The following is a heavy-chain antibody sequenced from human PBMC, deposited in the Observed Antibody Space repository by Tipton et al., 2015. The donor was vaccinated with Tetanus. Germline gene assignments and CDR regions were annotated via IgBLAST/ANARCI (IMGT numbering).Heavy chain of an antibody. CDR3: ARMYSTSSPFDH. V-gene: IGHV5-51*01. CDR1: GYSFTSHW. D-gene: IGHD6-6*01. J-gene: IGHJ4*02. Sequence: QLVQSGADVKKPGESLKISCKASGYSFTSHWIGWVRQMPGKGLEWMGMIFTDDSDTEYSPSFQGHVTFSVDKSTSTVYLQWISLKAPDTAIYFCARMYSTSSPFDHWGQGTLVAVSS. CDR2: IFTDDSDT.